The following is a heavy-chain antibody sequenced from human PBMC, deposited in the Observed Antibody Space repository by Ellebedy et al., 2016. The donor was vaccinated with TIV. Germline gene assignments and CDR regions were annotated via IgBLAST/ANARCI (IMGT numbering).Heavy chain of an antibody. CDR1: GYSFTSYW. J-gene: IGHJ4*02. V-gene: IGHV5-10-1*04. Sequence: GESLKISCKGSGYSFTSYWISWVRQMPGKGLEWMGRIDPSDSYTTYSPSFQGQVTISADKSISTAYLQWSSLKASDTAMYYCARGGTGSGWYAHFDYWGQGTLVTVSS. CDR3: ARGGTGSGWYAHFDY. D-gene: IGHD6-19*01. CDR2: IDPSDSYT.